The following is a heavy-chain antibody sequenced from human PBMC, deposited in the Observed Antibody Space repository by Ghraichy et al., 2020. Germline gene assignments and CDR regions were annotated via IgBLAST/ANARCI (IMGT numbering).Heavy chain of an antibody. Sequence: SQTLSLTCTVSGGSISSSSYYWGWIRQPPGKGLEWIGSIYYSGSTYYNPSLKSRVTISVDTSKNQFSLKLSSVTAADTAVYYCARLRSFSVAGTIGQDYYYYYGMDVWGQGTTVTVSS. D-gene: IGHD6-19*01. CDR3: ARLRSFSVAGTIGQDYYYYYGMDV. CDR2: IYYSGST. V-gene: IGHV4-39*07. J-gene: IGHJ6*02. CDR1: GGSISSSSYY.